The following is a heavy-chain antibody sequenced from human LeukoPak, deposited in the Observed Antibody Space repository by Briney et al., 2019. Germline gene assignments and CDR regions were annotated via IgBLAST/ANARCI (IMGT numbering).Heavy chain of an antibody. CDR2: IYPGDSDT. Sequence: KGGESLKISCKGSGYSFTSYWIGWVRQMPGKGLEWMGIIYPGDSDTRYSPSFQGQVTISADKSISTAYLQWSSLRASDTAMYYCARLKSTGIAAAGTEGPFDYWGQGTLVTVSS. CDR1: GYSFTSYW. D-gene: IGHD6-13*01. V-gene: IGHV5-51*01. CDR3: ARLKSTGIAAAGTEGPFDY. J-gene: IGHJ4*02.